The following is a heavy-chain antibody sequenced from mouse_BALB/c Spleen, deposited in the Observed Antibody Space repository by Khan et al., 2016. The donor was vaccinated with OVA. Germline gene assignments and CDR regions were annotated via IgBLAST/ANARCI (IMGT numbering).Heavy chain of an antibody. V-gene: IGHV1-9*01. D-gene: IGHD1-1*01. CDR1: GYTFSSYW. J-gene: IGHJ3*01. CDR3: ARGNYYGSSSWFGY. CDR2: ILPGSGRN. Sequence: VQLQQSGAELMKPGASVKISCKATGYTFSSYWIEWVKQRPGHGLEWIGEILPGSGRNNYNEKFKGKATFTADTSSNTAYMQLSNLTSDDSAVYYCARGNYYGSSSWFGYWGRGTLVTVSA.